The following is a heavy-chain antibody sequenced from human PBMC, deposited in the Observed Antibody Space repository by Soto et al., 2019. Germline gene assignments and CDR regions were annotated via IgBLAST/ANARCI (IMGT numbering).Heavy chain of an antibody. CDR3: AKDEGYGTSTSCYEFGFFDP. J-gene: IGHJ5*02. V-gene: IGHV3-23*01. Sequence: EVQLLESGGGLVQPGGSLRLSCAASGFIFSNYAMSWVRQAPGKGLEWVSTISGSGCITYYADSVKGRFTISRDNSKNTLYLQMNSLRAEDTAIYYCAKDEGYGTSTSCYEFGFFDPWCQGALVTVSS. CDR2: ISGSGCIT. CDR1: GFIFSNYA. D-gene: IGHD2-2*01.